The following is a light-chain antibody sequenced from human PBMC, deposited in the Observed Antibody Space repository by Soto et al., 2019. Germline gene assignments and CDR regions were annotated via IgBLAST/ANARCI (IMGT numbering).Light chain of an antibody. CDR1: SSDVGAYDY. Sequence: QSVLTQPASVSGYPGQSIAISCTRTSSDVGAYDYVSWYQQHPDKAPKLMIYEVSNRPSGVSNRFSGSKPVNTATLTISGLQADDEADYYCRSYTTSSTRVFGTGTKVTVL. V-gene: IGLV2-14*03. CDR2: EVS. CDR3: RSYTTSSTRV. J-gene: IGLJ1*01.